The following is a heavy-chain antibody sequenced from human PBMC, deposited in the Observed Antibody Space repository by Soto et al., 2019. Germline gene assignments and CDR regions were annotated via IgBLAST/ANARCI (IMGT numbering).Heavy chain of an antibody. V-gene: IGHV4-31*03. CDR1: GGSISSGGYY. CDR2: IYYSGST. Sequence: PSETLSLTCTVSGGSISSGGYYWSWIRQHPGKGLEWIGYIYYSGSTYYNPSLKSRVTISVDTSKSQFSLKLSSVTAADTAVYYCASVARMAAFDIWGQGTMVTVSS. D-gene: IGHD2-15*01. CDR3: ASVARMAAFDI. J-gene: IGHJ3*02.